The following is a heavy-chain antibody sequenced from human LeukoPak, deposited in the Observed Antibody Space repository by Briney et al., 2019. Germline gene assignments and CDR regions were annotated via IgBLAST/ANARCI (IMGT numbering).Heavy chain of an antibody. V-gene: IGHV3-7*03. J-gene: IGHJ4*02. Sequence: GGSLRLSCAASGFTFSSYWMNWVRQAPGRGLEWLANIKEDGSEKYYLDSVKGRFTISRDNSKNTLYLQMNSLRAEDTAVYYCARDRKLERGTWDYWGQGTLVTVSS. D-gene: IGHD1-1*01. CDR2: IKEDGSEK. CDR1: GFTFSSYW. CDR3: ARDRKLERGTWDY.